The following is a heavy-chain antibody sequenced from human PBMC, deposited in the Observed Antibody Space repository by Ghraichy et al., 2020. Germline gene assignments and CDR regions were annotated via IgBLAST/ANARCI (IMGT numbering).Heavy chain of an antibody. CDR1: GGSFSGYY. Sequence: SETLSLTCAVYGGSFSGYYWSWIRQPPGKGLEWIGEINHSGSTNYNPSLKSRVTISVDTSKNQFSLKLSSVTAADTAVYYCARADGDSYFDYWGQGTLVTVSS. CDR3: ARADGDSYFDY. D-gene: IGHD4-17*01. V-gene: IGHV4-34*01. J-gene: IGHJ4*02. CDR2: INHSGST.